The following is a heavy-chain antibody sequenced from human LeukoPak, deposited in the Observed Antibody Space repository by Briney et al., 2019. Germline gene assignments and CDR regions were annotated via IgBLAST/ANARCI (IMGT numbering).Heavy chain of an antibody. CDR2: IYSGGST. V-gene: IGHV3-66*01. D-gene: IGHD6-19*01. J-gene: IGHJ3*02. Sequence: PGGSLRLSCAASGFTVSSNYMSWVRQAPGKGLEWVSVIYSGGSTYYADSVKGRFTISRDNSKNTLYLQMNSLRAEDTAVYYCAKDLLPSSRVPDAFDIWGQGTMVTVSS. CDR3: AKDLLPSSRVPDAFDI. CDR1: GFTVSSNY.